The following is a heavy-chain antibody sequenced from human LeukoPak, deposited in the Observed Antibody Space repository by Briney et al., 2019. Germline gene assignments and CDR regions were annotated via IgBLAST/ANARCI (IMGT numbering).Heavy chain of an antibody. CDR1: GFTFTDYY. D-gene: IGHD5-18*01. CDR3: ARRGYTYGYVDC. V-gene: IGHV3-11*06. CDR2: ISGGSGYT. Sequence: PGGSLRLSCAASGFTFTDYYMSWIRQAPGEGLEWASYISGGSGYTNYADSVTGRFTISRDNARNSLYLQMNSLRAEDTAVYYCARRGYTYGYVDCWGQGTLVTVSS. J-gene: IGHJ4*02.